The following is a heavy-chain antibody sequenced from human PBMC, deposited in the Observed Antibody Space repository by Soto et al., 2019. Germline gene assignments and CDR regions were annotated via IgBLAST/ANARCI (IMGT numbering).Heavy chain of an antibody. CDR2: INDSGST. Sequence: SETLSLTCAVYGGSLSSYHYDWIRQSPGKGLEWIGEINDSGSTNYNPSLKSRVTMSVDTSKNQFSLRLRSVTAADTALYFCARHSLALRKNNWFDPWGQGIMVTVSS. CDR3: ARHSLALRKNNWFDP. D-gene: IGHD3-3*02. J-gene: IGHJ5*02. V-gene: IGHV4-34*01. CDR1: GGSLSSYH.